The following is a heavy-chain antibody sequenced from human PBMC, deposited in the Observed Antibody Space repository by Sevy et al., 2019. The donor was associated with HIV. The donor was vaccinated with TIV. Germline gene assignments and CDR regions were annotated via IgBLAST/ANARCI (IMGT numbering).Heavy chain of an antibody. CDR3: ARPTPRIAPSSAAFFDY. CDR1: GFTFSSFA. CDR2: INGRGGSA. Sequence: GGSLRLSCAASGFTFSSFAMSWVRHIPGKGLEWVSTINGRGGSAYYADSVKGRFTLSRDNSNNTVFLQMNRLRGEDTAVYYCARPTPRIAPSSAAFFDYWGQGTLSPSPQ. J-gene: IGHJ4*02. D-gene: IGHD1-26*01. V-gene: IGHV3-23*01.